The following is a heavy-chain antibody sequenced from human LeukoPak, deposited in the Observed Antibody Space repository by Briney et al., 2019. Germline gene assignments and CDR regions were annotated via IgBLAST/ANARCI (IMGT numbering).Heavy chain of an antibody. CDR3: ARDSFGSGSYAL. D-gene: IGHD6-19*01. Sequence: SETLSLTCTVSNGSISTYYWSWIRQPLGKGLEWIGHIYHSGTTIYNPTLKRRVTMSVPTSKNQFSLHLPSVTAADTAVYFCARDSFGSGSYALWGRGTLVTVSS. CDR2: IYHSGTT. J-gene: IGHJ2*01. CDR1: NGSISTYY. V-gene: IGHV4-59*01.